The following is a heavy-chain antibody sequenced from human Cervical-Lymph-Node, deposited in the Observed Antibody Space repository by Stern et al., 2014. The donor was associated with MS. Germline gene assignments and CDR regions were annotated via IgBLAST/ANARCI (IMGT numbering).Heavy chain of an antibody. CDR3: ARTDILLIDH. CDR2: IPYCGNT. CDR1: GASIRSDDYY. Sequence: QVQLPESGPGLVKPSQTLSLSCTVSGASIRSDDYYWTWIRQTPGKGLEWIWYIPYCGNTYYSPSLRSRVTISVDTSKNQFSLKLSSVTAADTAVYYCARTDILLIDHWGQGTLVTVSS. J-gene: IGHJ5*02. V-gene: IGHV4-30-4*01. D-gene: IGHD3-10*01.